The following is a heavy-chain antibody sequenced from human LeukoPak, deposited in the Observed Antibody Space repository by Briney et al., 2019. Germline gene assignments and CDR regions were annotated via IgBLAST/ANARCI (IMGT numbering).Heavy chain of an antibody. CDR2: VDSDGSST. V-gene: IGHV3-74*01. J-gene: IGHJ4*02. CDR3: ARDINYLIDY. CDR1: GFTFSSYA. Sequence: GGSLRLSCAASGFTFSSYAMHWVRQAPGKGLVWVSRVDSDGSSTSYADSVKGRFTISRDNAKNTLYLQMNSLRADDTAVYYCARDINYLIDYWGQGTLVTVSS. D-gene: IGHD5-24*01.